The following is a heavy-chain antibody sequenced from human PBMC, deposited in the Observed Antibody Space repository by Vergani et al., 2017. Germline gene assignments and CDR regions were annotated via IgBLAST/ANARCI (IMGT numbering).Heavy chain of an antibody. Sequence: QVHLQESCPGLVRPSQTLSLTCTVSGGSISSGSYYWSWFRQPAGKGLELIGHFYTGGGTSYNPSLKSRVTISVDTSKNQFSLQLSSVTTADTAVYYCARVPLDSTTWAYRLLDMDVWGQGTTVTVSS. CDR3: ARVPLDSTTWAYRLLDMDV. CDR2: FYTGGGT. V-gene: IGHV4-61*02. J-gene: IGHJ6*02. D-gene: IGHD6-13*01. CDR1: GGSISSGSYY.